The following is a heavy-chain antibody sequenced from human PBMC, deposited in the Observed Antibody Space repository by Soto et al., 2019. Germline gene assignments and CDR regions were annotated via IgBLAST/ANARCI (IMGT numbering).Heavy chain of an antibody. CDR1: GFTFTSNS. CDR2: ITSSSTTI. D-gene: IGHD2-21*02. V-gene: IGHV3-48*02. J-gene: IGHJ4*02. CDR3: ARGRVGTAYFDY. Sequence: LRLSCAASGFTFTSNSMNWVRQAPGKGLEWISYITSSSTTIYYADSVKGRFTISRDNAKNSVYLQLDSLRDEDTALYYCARGRVGTAYFDYWGQGXLVTVYS.